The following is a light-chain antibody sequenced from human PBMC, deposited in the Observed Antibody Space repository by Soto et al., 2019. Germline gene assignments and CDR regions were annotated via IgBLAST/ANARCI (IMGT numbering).Light chain of an antibody. V-gene: IGKV3-11*01. Sequence: EMVMTQSPATLSVSPGERAALSCRASQSLRSSLAWYQQKPGQAPRLLIYDASNKATGIPARFSGSGSGTDFTLTISSLDPKDFAVYYCQQRSNWPGTFGQGTKVDIK. CDR1: QSLRSS. CDR2: DAS. J-gene: IGKJ1*01. CDR3: QQRSNWPGT.